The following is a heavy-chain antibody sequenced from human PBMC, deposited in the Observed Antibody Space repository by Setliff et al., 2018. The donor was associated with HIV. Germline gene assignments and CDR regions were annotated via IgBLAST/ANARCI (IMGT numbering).Heavy chain of an antibody. CDR2: IYTSGST. CDR1: GGSISSGTYY. CDR3: ARENGRTNYYYYYGLDV. J-gene: IGHJ6*02. Sequence: NPSETLSLTCTVSGGSISSGTYYWSWVRQPAGKGLEWIGRIYTSGSTNYNPSLKSRVTISLDTSKNQFSLKLSSVTAADTAVYYCARENGRTNYYYYYGLDVWGQGTTVTVS. V-gene: IGHV4-61*02.